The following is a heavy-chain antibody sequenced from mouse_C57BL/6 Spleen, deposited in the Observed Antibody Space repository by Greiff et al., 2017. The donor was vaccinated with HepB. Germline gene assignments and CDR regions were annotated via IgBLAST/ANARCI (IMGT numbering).Heavy chain of an antibody. CDR3: AGWLLGPDY. CDR1: GFNIKDDY. Sequence: EVHLVESGAELVRPGASVKLSCTASGFNIKDDYMHWVKQRPEQGLEWMGWIDPETGDTEYASKFQGKATITADTSPNTAYLELSSLTSEDTAVYYCAGWLLGPDYWGQGTTLTVSS. J-gene: IGHJ2*01. CDR2: IDPETGDT. D-gene: IGHD2-3*01. V-gene: IGHV14-4*01.